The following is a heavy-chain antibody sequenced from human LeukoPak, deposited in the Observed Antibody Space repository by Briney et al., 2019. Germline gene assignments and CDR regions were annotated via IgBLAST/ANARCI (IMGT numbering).Heavy chain of an antibody. Sequence: SSETLSLTCTVSGGSISSSSYYWGWIRQPPGKGLKWIGSIYYSGSTYYNPSLKSRVTISVDTSKNQFSLKLSSVTAADTAVYYCATNGRITIFGVVNQFFDYWGQGTLVTVSS. CDR1: GGSISSSSYY. J-gene: IGHJ4*02. CDR3: ATNGRITIFGVVNQFFDY. D-gene: IGHD3-3*01. V-gene: IGHV4-39*01. CDR2: IYYSGST.